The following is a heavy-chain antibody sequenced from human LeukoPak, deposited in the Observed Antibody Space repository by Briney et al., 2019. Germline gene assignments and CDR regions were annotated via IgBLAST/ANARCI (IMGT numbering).Heavy chain of an antibody. Sequence: SVKVSCKASGGTFSSYAISWVRQAPGQGLEWMGGIIPIFGTANYAQKFQGRVTITADKSTSTAYMELSSLRSEDTAVYYCARKRMDTAMVSYYYYGMDVWGQGTTVTVSS. J-gene: IGHJ6*02. V-gene: IGHV1-69*06. CDR1: GGTFSSYA. D-gene: IGHD5-18*01. CDR3: ARKRMDTAMVSYYYYGMDV. CDR2: IIPIFGTA.